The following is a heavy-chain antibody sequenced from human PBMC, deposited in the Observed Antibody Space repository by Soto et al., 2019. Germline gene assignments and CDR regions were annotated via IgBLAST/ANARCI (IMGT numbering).Heavy chain of an antibody. CDR1: GGSFSGYY. V-gene: IGHV4-34*09. CDR3: ASAGPGDNNWFDP. D-gene: IGHD1-26*01. CDR2: INHSGST. Sequence: SETLSLTCAVYGGSFSGYYWSWIRQPPGKGLEWIGEINHSGSTNYNPSLKSRVTISVDTSKNQFSLKLSSVTAADTAVYYCASAGPGDNNWFDPWGQGTLVTVSS. J-gene: IGHJ5*02.